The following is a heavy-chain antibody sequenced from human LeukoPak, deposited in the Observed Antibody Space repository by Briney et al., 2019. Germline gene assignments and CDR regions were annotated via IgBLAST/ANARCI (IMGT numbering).Heavy chain of an antibody. J-gene: IGHJ4*02. Sequence: SETLSLTCAVYGGSFSGYYWSWIRQPPGKGLEWIGEINHSGSTNYNPSLKSRVTISVDTSKNQFSLKLSSVTAADTAVYCCAMQNMVRGVIPTQGWGQGTLVTVSS. CDR1: GGSFSGYY. CDR3: AMQNMVRGVIPTQG. V-gene: IGHV4-34*09. CDR2: INHSGST. D-gene: IGHD3-10*01.